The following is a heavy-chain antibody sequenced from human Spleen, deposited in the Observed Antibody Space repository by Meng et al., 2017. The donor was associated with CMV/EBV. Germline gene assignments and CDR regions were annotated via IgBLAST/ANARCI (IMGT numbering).Heavy chain of an antibody. Sequence: GPGVVRLPGPRPPTSPVAGASIGSSSYYWGWSRQPPGKGLEWIGSIDYSGSTYYNPSLKSRVTIPVDTSKNQFSLKLSSVTAADTAVYYCARARRAARIGWFDPWGQGTLVTVSS. CDR3: ARARRAARIGWFDP. CDR2: IDYSGST. D-gene: IGHD6-6*01. V-gene: IGHV4-39*07. CDR1: GASIGSSSYY. J-gene: IGHJ5*02.